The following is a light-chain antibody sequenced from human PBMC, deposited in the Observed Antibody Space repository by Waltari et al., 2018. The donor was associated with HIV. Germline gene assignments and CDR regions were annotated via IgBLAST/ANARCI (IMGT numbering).Light chain of an antibody. CDR2: GNN. CDR3: QSYDSSLTGSV. CDR1: SSNIGAGSD. Sequence: QSVLTQPPSVSGAPGPRVTISCTGSSSNIGAGSDVHWYQQVPGTAPKLLIYGNNNRPSGVPDRFSASKSGASPSLAITGLQAEDEADYYCQSYDSSLTGSVFGGGTKLTVL. V-gene: IGLV1-40*01. J-gene: IGLJ2*01.